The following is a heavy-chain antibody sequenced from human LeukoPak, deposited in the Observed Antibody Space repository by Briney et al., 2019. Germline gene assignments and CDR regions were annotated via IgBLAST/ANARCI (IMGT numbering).Heavy chain of an antibody. D-gene: IGHD5-12*01. Sequence: SQTLSLTCVISGDSVSSNSAAWNWLRQSPSRGLEWLGRTYYRSKWYNDYAVSVRSRITINPDTSKNQFSLQLNSVTPEDTAVYYCARESGLFDSWGQGTLVTVSS. CDR2: TYYRSKWYN. CDR3: ARESGLFDS. V-gene: IGHV6-1*01. J-gene: IGHJ4*02. CDR1: GDSVSSNSAA.